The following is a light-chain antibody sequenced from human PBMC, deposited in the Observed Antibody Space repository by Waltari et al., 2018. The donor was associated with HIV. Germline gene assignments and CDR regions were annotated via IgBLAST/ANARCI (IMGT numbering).Light chain of an antibody. J-gene: IGLJ2*01. V-gene: IGLV1-47*01. CDR1: SPNIGSNS. CDR3: ATWDDSLNGVL. CDR2: RDT. Sequence: SVLTHPPSASGTPVQKVTIPCPGSSPNIGSNSVFWYPHPPGAAPKLLIDRDTQRPSGVPDRFSGSKSGTSASLAISGLRSEDEAVYSCATWDDSLNGVLFGGGTNLNVL.